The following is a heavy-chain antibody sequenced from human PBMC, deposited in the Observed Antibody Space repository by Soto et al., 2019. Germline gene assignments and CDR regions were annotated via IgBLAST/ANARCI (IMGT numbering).Heavy chain of an antibody. CDR1: GYTFTTYY. CDR2: ISPAGGRT. J-gene: IGHJ4*02. V-gene: IGHV1-46*01. Sequence: QVQLVQSGAEVKKPGASVKVSCKASGYTFTTYYMHWVRQAPGQGLEWMGIISPAGGRTSHAQKFQGRVTMTRDTSTSTVYMELSSRRSEDTAVYYCATRDPGHYWGQGTLVTVSS. CDR3: ATRDPGHY.